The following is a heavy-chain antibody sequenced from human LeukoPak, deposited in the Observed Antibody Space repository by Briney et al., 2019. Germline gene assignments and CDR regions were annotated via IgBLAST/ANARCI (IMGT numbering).Heavy chain of an antibody. CDR3: AKEPFYDYVWGSYRPETYYFDY. D-gene: IGHD3-16*02. CDR2: ISGSGGST. CDR1: GFTFSSYA. Sequence: GGSLRLSCAASGFTFSSYAMSWVRQAPGKGLEWVSAISGSGGSTYYADSVKGRFTISRDNSKNTLYLQMNSLRAEDTAVYYCAKEPFYDYVWGSYRPETYYFDYWGQGTLVTVSS. V-gene: IGHV3-23*01. J-gene: IGHJ4*02.